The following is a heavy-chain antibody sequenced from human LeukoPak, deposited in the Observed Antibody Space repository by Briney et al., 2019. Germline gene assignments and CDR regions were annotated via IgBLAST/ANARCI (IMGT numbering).Heavy chain of an antibody. CDR2: ISGSGGST. J-gene: IGHJ4*02. V-gene: IGHV3-23*01. Sequence: GGSLRLSCAASGFTFSSYAMSWVRQAPGKGLEWVSAISGSGGSTYYADSVKGRFTISRDNSKNTLYLQMNSLRAEDTAVYYCAKDQGRYCSSTSCYLEDYWGQGTLVTVSS. CDR3: AKDQGRYCSSTSCYLEDY. CDR1: GFTFSSYA. D-gene: IGHD2-2*01.